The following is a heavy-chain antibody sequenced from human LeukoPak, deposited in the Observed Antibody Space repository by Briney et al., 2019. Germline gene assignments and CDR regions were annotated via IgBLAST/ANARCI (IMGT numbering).Heavy chain of an antibody. V-gene: IGHV3-23*01. CDR2: ITRSGQNT. D-gene: IGHD4-17*01. Sequence: GGSLRLSCAASGFPFGDFAMTWVRQVPGGGLQWVSTITRSGQNTYYADSVKGRFTISRDDYKGMLYLQMNSLRAEDTAMYYCVKGDYCSIPGCVIDALVVWGQGTVVTVSS. CDR1: GFPFGDFA. CDR3: VKGDYCSIPGCVIDALVV. J-gene: IGHJ3*01.